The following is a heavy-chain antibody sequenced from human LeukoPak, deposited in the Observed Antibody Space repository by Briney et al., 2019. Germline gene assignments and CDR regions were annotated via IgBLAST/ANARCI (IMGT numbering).Heavy chain of an antibody. CDR3: ARDDQGVGFDY. CDR1: GYTFTSYY. J-gene: IGHJ4*02. Sequence: ASVKVSCKASGYTFTSYYMHWVRQAPGQGLEWMGIINPSGGSTSYAQKFQGRVTMTRDTSTSAVYMELSSLRSEDTAVYYCARDDQGVGFDYWGQGTLVTVPS. D-gene: IGHD1-26*01. CDR2: INPSGGST. V-gene: IGHV1-46*01.